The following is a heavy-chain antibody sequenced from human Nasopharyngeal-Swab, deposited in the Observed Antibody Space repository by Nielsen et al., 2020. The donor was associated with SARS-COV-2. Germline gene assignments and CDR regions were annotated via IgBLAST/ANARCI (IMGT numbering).Heavy chain of an antibody. D-gene: IGHD4-17*01. Sequence: GESLKISCAASGFTFSSYAMHWVRQAPGKGLKYVSAISSNGGSTYYANSVKGRFTISRDNSKNTLYLQMGSLRAEDMAVYYCARGTVTTTPHFDYWGQGTLVTVSS. J-gene: IGHJ4*02. CDR3: ARGTVTTTPHFDY. V-gene: IGHV3-64*01. CDR2: ISSNGGST. CDR1: GFTFSSYA.